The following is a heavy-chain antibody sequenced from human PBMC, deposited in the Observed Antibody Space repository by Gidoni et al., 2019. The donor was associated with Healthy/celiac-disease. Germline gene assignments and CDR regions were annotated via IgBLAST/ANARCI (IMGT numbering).Heavy chain of an antibody. CDR2: ISAYNGNT. CDR3: AGGDYDYVWGSYRYPLIN. J-gene: IGHJ4*02. V-gene: IGHV1-18*01. Sequence: QVQLVQSGAEVKKPGASVKVSCKASGYTFTSYGISWVRQAPGQGLEWMGWISAYNGNTNYAQTLQGRVTMTTDTSTSTAYMELRSLRSDDTAVYYCAGGDYDYVWGSYRYPLINWGQGTLVTVSS. D-gene: IGHD3-16*02. CDR1: GYTFTSYG.